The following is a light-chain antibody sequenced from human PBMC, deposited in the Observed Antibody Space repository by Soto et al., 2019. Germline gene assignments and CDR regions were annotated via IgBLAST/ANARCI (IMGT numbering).Light chain of an antibody. J-gene: IGLJ3*02. Sequence: QLVLTQPPSVSGAPGQRVTISCTGSSSNIGAGYDEHWYQQLPGTAPKLLIYGNSNRPSGVPDRFSGSKSGTSASLAITGLRGEDEADYYRQSFDSSLGGWVFGGGTQLTVL. V-gene: IGLV1-40*01. CDR2: GNS. CDR1: SSNIGAGYD. CDR3: QSFDSSLGGWV.